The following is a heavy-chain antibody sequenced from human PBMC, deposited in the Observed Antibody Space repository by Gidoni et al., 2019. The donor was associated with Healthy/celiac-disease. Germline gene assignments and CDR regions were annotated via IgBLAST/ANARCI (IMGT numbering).Heavy chain of an antibody. J-gene: IGHJ4*02. V-gene: IGHV3-33*01. CDR2: IWYDGSNK. CDR3: ARDRGGCGGDCYSLDY. CDR1: VLTFSSYG. Sequence: QAQLVESGGGVVQPGRSRSLSCAASVLTFSSYGMHWVRQAPGKGLEWVAVIWYDGSNKYYADSVKGRFTISRDNSKNTLYLQMNSLRAEDTAVYYCARDRGGCGGDCYSLDYWGQGTLVTVSS. D-gene: IGHD2-21*02.